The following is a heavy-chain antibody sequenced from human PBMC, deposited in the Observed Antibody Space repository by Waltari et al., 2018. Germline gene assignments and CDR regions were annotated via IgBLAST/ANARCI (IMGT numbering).Heavy chain of an antibody. Sequence: EVQLVESGGGLVKPGGSLRLSCAASGFTFSSYSMHWVRQAPGKGLEWVSSISSSSSYIYYADSVKGRFTISRDNAKNSLYLQMNSLRAEDTAVYYCATPPNSGGDYWGQGTLVTVSS. CDR3: ATPPNSGGDY. CDR2: ISSSSSYI. CDR1: GFTFSSYS. V-gene: IGHV3-21*01. J-gene: IGHJ4*02. D-gene: IGHD4-17*01.